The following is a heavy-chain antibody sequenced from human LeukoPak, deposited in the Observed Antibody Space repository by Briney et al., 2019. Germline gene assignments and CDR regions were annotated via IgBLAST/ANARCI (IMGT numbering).Heavy chain of an antibody. CDR2: IYTSVNT. V-gene: IGHV4-61*02. Sequence: SETLSLTCAVSGGSISSSNWWSWIRQPAGKGLEWIGRIYTSVNTNYNPSLKSRVSISVVTSKNQFSLQLSSVTAADTAVYYCAREVHDYVWGSQHDALDIWGQGTMVTVSS. CDR1: GGSISSSNW. CDR3: AREVHDYVWGSQHDALDI. J-gene: IGHJ3*02. D-gene: IGHD3-16*01.